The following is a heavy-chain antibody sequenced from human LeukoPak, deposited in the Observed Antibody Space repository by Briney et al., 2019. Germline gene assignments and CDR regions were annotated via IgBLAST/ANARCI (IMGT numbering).Heavy chain of an antibody. D-gene: IGHD3-9*01. CDR2: ISAYNGNT. V-gene: IGHV1-18*01. CDR1: GYTFTSYG. Sequence: ASVKVSCKASGYTFTSYGISWVRQAPGQGLEWMGWISAYNGNTNYAQKLQGRVTMTTDTSTSTAYMELRSMRSDDTAVYYCARELRYFDWLPPYQYYYYMDVWGKGTTVTISS. J-gene: IGHJ6*03. CDR3: ARELRYFDWLPPYQYYYYMDV.